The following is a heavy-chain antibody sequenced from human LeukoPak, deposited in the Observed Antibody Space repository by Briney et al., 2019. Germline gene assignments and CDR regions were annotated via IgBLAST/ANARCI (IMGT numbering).Heavy chain of an antibody. CDR3: ARCEYGDYGDY. CDR2: ISSSSSYT. V-gene: IGHV3-11*06. J-gene: IGHJ4*02. D-gene: IGHD4-17*01. Sequence: GGSLRLFCAASGFTFSDYYMSWIRQAPGKGLEWVSYISSSSSYTNYADSVKGRFTISRDNAKNSLYLQMNSLRAEDTAVYYCARCEYGDYGDYWGQGTLVTVSS. CDR1: GFTFSDYY.